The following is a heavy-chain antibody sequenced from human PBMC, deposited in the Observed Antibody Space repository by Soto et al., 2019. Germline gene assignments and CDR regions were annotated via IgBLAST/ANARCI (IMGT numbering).Heavy chain of an antibody. D-gene: IGHD6-13*01. CDR2: TYYRSKWYN. Sequence: PSQTLSLTCAISGDSVSSNSAAWNWIRQSPSRGLEWLGRTYYRSKWYNDYAVSVKSRITINPDTSKNQFSLQLNSVTPEDTAVYYCARLPTKPTKDSSSWSFDYWGQGTLVTVSS. J-gene: IGHJ4*02. V-gene: IGHV6-1*01. CDR3: ARLPTKPTKDSSSWSFDY. CDR1: GDSVSSNSAA.